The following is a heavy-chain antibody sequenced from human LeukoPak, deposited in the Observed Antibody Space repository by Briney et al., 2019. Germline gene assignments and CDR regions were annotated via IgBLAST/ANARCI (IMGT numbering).Heavy chain of an antibody. CDR3: TTNLGIAVAAGAFDI. D-gene: IGHD6-19*01. CDR2: IYTSGST. Sequence: SETLSLTXTVSGGSISSYYWSWIRQPAGKGLEWIGRIYTSGSTNYNPSLKSRVTMSVDTSKNQFSLKLSSVTAADTAVYYCTTNLGIAVAAGAFDIWGQGTMVTVSS. J-gene: IGHJ3*02. V-gene: IGHV4-4*07. CDR1: GGSISSYY.